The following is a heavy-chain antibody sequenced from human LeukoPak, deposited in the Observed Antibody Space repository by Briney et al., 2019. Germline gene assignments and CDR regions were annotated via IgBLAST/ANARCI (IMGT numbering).Heavy chain of an antibody. V-gene: IGHV1-18*01. D-gene: IGHD1-1*01. Sequence: ASVKVSCKASGYTFTSYGISWVRQAPGQGLEWMGWISAYNGNTNYAQKLQGRVTMTTDTSTGTAYMELRSLRSDDTAVYYCARDRLNPGGACLDYWGQGTLVTVSS. CDR3: ARDRLNPGGACLDY. CDR2: ISAYNGNT. J-gene: IGHJ4*02. CDR1: GYTFTSYG.